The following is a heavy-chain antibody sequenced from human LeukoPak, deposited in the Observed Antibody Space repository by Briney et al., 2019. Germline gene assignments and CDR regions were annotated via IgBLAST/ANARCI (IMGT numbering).Heavy chain of an antibody. CDR1: GYTFTSYD. Sequence: ASVKVSCKASGYTFTSYDINWVRQATGQGLEWVGWMNPNSGNTGYAQKFQGRVTMTRNTSISTAYMELSSLRSEDTAVYYCARGSSGWYWGHYYGMDVWGQGTTVTVSS. J-gene: IGHJ6*02. D-gene: IGHD6-19*01. CDR3: ARGSSGWYWGHYYGMDV. CDR2: MNPNSGNT. V-gene: IGHV1-8*01.